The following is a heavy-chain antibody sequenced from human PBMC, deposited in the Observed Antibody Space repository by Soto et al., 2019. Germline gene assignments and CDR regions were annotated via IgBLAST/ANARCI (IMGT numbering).Heavy chain of an antibody. CDR3: ARVIERVARGYYYYGMDV. J-gene: IGHJ6*02. D-gene: IGHD3-22*01. V-gene: IGHV1-18*01. CDR1: GYTFTSYG. CDR2: ISAYNGNT. Sequence: VQLVQSGAEVKKPGASVKVSCKASGYTFTSYGISWVRQAPGQGLEWMGWISAYNGNTNYAQKVQGRVTMTTDTSTSTAYMELRSLRSDDTAVYYCARVIERVARGYYYYGMDVWGQGTTVTVSS.